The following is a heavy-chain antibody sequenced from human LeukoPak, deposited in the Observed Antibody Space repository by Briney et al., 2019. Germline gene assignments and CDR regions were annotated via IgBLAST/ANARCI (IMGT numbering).Heavy chain of an antibody. J-gene: IGHJ6*03. Sequence: PSETLSLTCTVSGGSISSSSYYWGWIRQPPGKGLEWIGSIYYSGSTYYNPSLKSRVTISVDTSNNQFSLKLSSVTAADTAVYYCARRVSSGWPDYYYYYMDVWGKGTTVTVSS. CDR2: IYYSGST. D-gene: IGHD6-19*01. CDR3: ARRVSSGWPDYYYYYMDV. V-gene: IGHV4-39*01. CDR1: GGSISSSSYY.